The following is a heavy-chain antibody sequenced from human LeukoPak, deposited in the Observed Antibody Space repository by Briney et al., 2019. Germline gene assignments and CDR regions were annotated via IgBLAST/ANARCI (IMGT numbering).Heavy chain of an antibody. CDR1: GFTFSDHY. Sequence: GGSLRLSCAASGFTFSDHYMDWVRRAPGKGLEWVGRTKNKAHGYTTEYAASVEGRFTISRDDSKNSLYLQMNSLKTEDTAVYFCARVSYNWYYFDFWGQGTLVTVSS. CDR3: ARVSYNWYYFDF. D-gene: IGHD1-1*01. CDR2: TKNKAHGYTT. V-gene: IGHV3-72*01. J-gene: IGHJ4*02.